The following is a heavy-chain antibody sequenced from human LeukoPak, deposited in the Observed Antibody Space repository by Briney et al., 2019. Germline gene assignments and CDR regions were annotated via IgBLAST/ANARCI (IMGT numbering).Heavy chain of an antibody. J-gene: IGHJ4*02. CDR1: GYTFSDYW. CDR3: VKNRRGVNDFWSGYYLFDY. D-gene: IGHD3-3*01. Sequence: GGSLRLSFAASGYTFSDYWRSWGRQAPGKGLEWVANIKQDGNEKHSVDSVKGQFTISRDNAKKSLFLQMNSLRAEDTAVYYCVKNRRGVNDFWSGYYLFDYWGQGTQVTVSS. CDR2: IKQDGNEK. V-gene: IGHV3-7*01.